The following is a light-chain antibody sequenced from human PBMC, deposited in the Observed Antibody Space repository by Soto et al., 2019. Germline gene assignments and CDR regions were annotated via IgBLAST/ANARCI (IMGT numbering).Light chain of an antibody. J-gene: IGKJ5*01. Sequence: DLVMTQSPLSLPVTPGDPGSISCISIESLLPSNGYNYLDWYLQKPGQSPHLLIYLGSNRSSGVPDRFSGSGSGTDFTLKISRVEAEDVGVYYCMQALETPITFGQGTRLEIK. CDR1: ESLLPSNGYNY. V-gene: IGKV2-28*01. CDR2: LGS. CDR3: MQALETPIT.